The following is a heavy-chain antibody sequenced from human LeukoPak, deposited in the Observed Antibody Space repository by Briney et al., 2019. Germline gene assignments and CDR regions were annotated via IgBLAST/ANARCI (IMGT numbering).Heavy chain of an antibody. CDR1: GGSISSGSYY. V-gene: IGHV4-61*02. CDR2: IYTSGST. D-gene: IGHD4-17*01. Sequence: PSETLSLTCTVSGGSISSGSYYWSWIRQPAGKGLEWIGRIYTSGSTKYNPSLKSRVTISVDTSKNQFSLKLSSVTAADTAVYYCARGTDYGDYYPIFDYWGQGTLVTVSS. J-gene: IGHJ4*02. CDR3: ARGTDYGDYYPIFDY.